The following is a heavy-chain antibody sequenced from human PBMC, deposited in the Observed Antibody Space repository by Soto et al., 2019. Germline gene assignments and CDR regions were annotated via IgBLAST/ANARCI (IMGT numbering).Heavy chain of an antibody. V-gene: IGHV4-34*01. CDR3: ARARLYYDFWSGYYKDNWFDP. Sequence: TSETLSLTCAVYGGSFSGYYWSWIRQPPGKGLEWIGEINHSGSTNYNPSLKSRVTISVDTSKNQFSLKLSSVTAADTAVYYCARARLYYDFWSGYYKDNWFDPWGQGTLVTVS. CDR2: INHSGST. J-gene: IGHJ5*02. D-gene: IGHD3-3*01. CDR1: GGSFSGYY.